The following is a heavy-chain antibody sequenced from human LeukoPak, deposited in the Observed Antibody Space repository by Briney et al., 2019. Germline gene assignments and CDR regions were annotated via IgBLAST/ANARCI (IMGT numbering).Heavy chain of an antibody. Sequence: GGSLRLSCAASGFTFSSYAMSWVCQAPGKGLEWVSGISASGGTIYYADSVKGRFTISRDNSKNSLFLQMNSLRAEDTAVYYCAKQGRSWYYSYMDVWGKGTTVTVSS. CDR2: ISASGGTI. CDR1: GFTFSSYA. D-gene: IGHD6-13*01. V-gene: IGHV3-23*01. CDR3: AKQGRSWYYSYMDV. J-gene: IGHJ6*03.